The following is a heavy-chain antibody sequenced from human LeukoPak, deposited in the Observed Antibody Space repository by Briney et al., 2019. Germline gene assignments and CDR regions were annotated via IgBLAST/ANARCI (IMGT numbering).Heavy chain of an antibody. D-gene: IGHD2-15*01. CDR1: GFTFSSYA. CDR2: ISRNGGST. CDR3: VKEGYCSGGSCYGMIVSYYFDY. Sequence: GGSLRLSCSASGFTFSSYAMHWVRQAPGKGLGYVSAISRNGGSTYYADSVKGRFTISRDNSKNTLYLQMSSLRAEDRAVYYCVKEGYCSGGSCYGMIVSYYFDYWGQGTLVTVSS. V-gene: IGHV3-64D*06. J-gene: IGHJ4*02.